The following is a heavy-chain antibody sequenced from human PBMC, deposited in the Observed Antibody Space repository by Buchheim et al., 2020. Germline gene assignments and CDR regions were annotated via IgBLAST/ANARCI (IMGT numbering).Heavy chain of an antibody. D-gene: IGHD2-21*01. CDR3: AKSRMWFSGNS. Sequence: QVQLVQSGAEVKKPGASVKLSCTASGVTSTGYYMHWVRQAPGQGLEWMGTINPSVGAATYAQRFRGRVTITSDTSTSTFYMDMSSPTSEDTALYYCAKSRMWFSGNSWG. CDR1: GVTSTGYY. CDR2: INPSVGAA. J-gene: IGHJ5*01. V-gene: IGHV1-46*01.